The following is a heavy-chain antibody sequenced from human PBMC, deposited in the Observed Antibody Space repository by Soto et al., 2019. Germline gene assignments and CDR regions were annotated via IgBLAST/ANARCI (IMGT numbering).Heavy chain of an antibody. J-gene: IGHJ3*02. CDR1: GFTFSSYS. CDR3: ARDSVGAFFRDAFDI. CDR2: ISSSSTI. V-gene: IGHV3-48*02. Sequence: EVQLVESGGGLVQPGGSLRLSCAASGFTFSSYSMNWVRQAPGKGLEWVSYISSSSTIYYADSVKGRFTISRDNAKNSLYLQMNSLRDEDTAVYYCARDSVGAFFRDAFDIWGQGTMVTVSS. D-gene: IGHD1-26*01.